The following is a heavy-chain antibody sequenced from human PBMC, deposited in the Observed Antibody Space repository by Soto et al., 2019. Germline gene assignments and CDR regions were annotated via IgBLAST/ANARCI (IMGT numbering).Heavy chain of an antibody. CDR3: ARNRFYGDLYFDY. V-gene: IGHV4-59*01. Sequence: SETLSLTCTVSGGSISSYYWSWIRQPPGKGLEWIGYIYYSGSTNYNPSLKSRVTISVDTSKNQFSLKLSSVTAADTAVYYCARNRFYGDLYFDYWGQGTLVTVSS. CDR1: GGSISSYY. CDR2: IYYSGST. D-gene: IGHD4-17*01. J-gene: IGHJ4*02.